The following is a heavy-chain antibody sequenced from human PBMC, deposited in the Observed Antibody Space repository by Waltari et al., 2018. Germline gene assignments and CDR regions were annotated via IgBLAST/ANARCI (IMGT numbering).Heavy chain of an antibody. CDR2: IYYTGST. CDR3: ARGGGGDWEWFDP. D-gene: IGHD2-21*02. CDR1: GGSISGFY. V-gene: IGHV4-59*01. Sequence: QVHLQESGPSLLKPSETLSLICPVSGGSISGFYWSWVRQPTGKGLDWIGYIYYTGSTNFNPPLKSRVTMSVDTSKNQFSLKLSSVTAADTAFYYCARGGGGDWEWFDPWGQGTLVAVSS. J-gene: IGHJ5*02.